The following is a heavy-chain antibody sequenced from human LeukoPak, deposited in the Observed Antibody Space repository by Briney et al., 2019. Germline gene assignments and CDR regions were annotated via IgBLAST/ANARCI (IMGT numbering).Heavy chain of an antibody. CDR3: ARAGPTESDAFDI. D-gene: IGHD1-26*01. J-gene: IGHJ3*02. Sequence: SETLSLTCAVYGGSFSGYYWSWIRQPPGKGLEWIGEINHSGSTNYNPSLKSRVTMSVDTSKNQFSLKLSSVTAADTAVYYCARAGPTESDAFDIWGQGTMVTVSS. CDR1: GGSFSGYY. CDR2: INHSGST. V-gene: IGHV4-34*01.